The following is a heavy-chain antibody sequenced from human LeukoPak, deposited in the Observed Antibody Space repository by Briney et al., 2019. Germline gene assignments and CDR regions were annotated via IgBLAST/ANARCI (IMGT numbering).Heavy chain of an antibody. CDR1: GYSISSGYY. D-gene: IGHD5-24*01. CDR3: AGGRDGYNLFDY. V-gene: IGHV4-38-2*02. J-gene: IGHJ4*02. Sequence: SETLSLTCTVSGYSISSGYYWGWIRQPPGKGLEWIGSIYHSGSTNYNPSLKSRVTISVDTSKNQFSLKLSSVTAADTAVYYCAGGRDGYNLFDYWGQGTLVTVSS. CDR2: IYHSGST.